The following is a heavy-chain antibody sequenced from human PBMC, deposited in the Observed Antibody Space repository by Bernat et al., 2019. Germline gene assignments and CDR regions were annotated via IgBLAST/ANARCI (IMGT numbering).Heavy chain of an antibody. D-gene: IGHD5-24*01. Sequence: QVQLVESGGGVVQPGRSLRLSCAASGFTFSSYGMHWVRQAPGKGLEWVAVISYDGSNKYYADSVKGRFTISRDNSKNTLYLQMNSLRAEDTGVYYCAKDRLHKGLESVDFWGQGTLVIVSS. CDR1: GFTFSSYG. J-gene: IGHJ4*02. CDR2: ISYDGSNK. V-gene: IGHV3-30*18. CDR3: AKDRLHKGLESVDF.